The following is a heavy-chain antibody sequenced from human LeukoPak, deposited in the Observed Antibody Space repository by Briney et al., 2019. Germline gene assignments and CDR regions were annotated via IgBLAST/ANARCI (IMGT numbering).Heavy chain of an antibody. J-gene: IGHJ5*01. CDR2: IKQDGSEK. CDR3: ARLTGPQWLLLPFWFDS. V-gene: IGHV3-7*01. CDR1: GFTFDDYG. D-gene: IGHD3-22*01. Sequence: QTGGSLRLSCAASGFTFDDYGMSWVRQAPGKGLEWVANIKQDGSEKYYVDSVKGRFTISRDNAKNSLYLQMNSLTADDTAVYYCARLTGPQWLLLPFWFDSWGQGTLVTVSS.